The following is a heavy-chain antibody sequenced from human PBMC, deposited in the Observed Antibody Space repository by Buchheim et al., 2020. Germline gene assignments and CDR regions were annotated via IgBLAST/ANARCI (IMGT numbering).Heavy chain of an antibody. D-gene: IGHD2-15*01. CDR1: GFTFSSYG. J-gene: IGHJ4*02. CDR2: ISYDGSNK. Sequence: QVQLVESEGGVVQPGRSLRLSCAASGFTFSSYGMHWVRQAPGKGLEWVAVISYDGSNKYYADSVKGRFTISRDNSKNTLYLQMNSLRAEDTAVYYCAKTVVVAAAKGGFDYWGQGTL. CDR3: AKTVVVAAAKGGFDY. V-gene: IGHV3-30*18.